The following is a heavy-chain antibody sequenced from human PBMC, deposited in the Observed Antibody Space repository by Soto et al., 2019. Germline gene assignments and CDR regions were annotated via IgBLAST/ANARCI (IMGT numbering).Heavy chain of an antibody. CDR3: AIGRIQLCNYYYGMDV. V-gene: IGHV1-3*01. D-gene: IGHD5-18*01. J-gene: IGHJ6*02. CDR2: INAGNGNT. Sequence: ASVKVSCKASGYTFTSYAMHWVRQAPGQRLEWMGWINAGNGNTKYSQKFQGRVTITRDTSASTAYMELSSLRSEDTAAFYCAIGRIQLCNYYYGMDVWGQGTTVTVSS. CDR1: GYTFTSYA.